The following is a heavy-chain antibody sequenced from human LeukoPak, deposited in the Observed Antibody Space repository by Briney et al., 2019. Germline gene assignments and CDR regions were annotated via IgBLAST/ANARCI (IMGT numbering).Heavy chain of an antibody. CDR3: ASGAHYYDSSGYYSGAFDI. D-gene: IGHD3-22*01. CDR1: GGSISSGDYY. Sequence: SETLSLTCTVSGGSISSGDYYWSWIRQHPGKGLEWIGYIYDSGSTYYNPSLKSRVTISVDTSKNQFSLKLSSVTAADTAVYYCASGAHYYDSSGYYSGAFDIWGQGTMVTVSS. J-gene: IGHJ3*02. V-gene: IGHV4-31*03. CDR2: IYDSGST.